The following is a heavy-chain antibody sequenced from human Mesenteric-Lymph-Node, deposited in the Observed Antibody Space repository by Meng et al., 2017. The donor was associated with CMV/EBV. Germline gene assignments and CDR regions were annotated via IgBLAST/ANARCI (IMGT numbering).Heavy chain of an antibody. J-gene: IGHJ5*02. CDR3: ARDHSSGYGFWSTYSVFDP. D-gene: IGHD3-3*01. CDR1: TGSISRHY. V-gene: IGHV4-59*11. Sequence: QEPRQQLGPSLGNPSVTPSLPCPVSTGSISRHYWSWIRQSAWKGLEWIDQIDYSGTTKYNPSLKSRVTLSVDTSKNQLSLRLTSVTAADTAIYYCARDHSSGYGFWSTYSVFDPWGQGTLVTVSS. CDR2: IDYSGTT.